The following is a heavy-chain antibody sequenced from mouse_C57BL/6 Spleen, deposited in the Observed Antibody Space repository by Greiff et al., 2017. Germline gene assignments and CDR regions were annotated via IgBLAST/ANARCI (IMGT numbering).Heavy chain of an antibody. V-gene: IGHV5-16*01. CDR1: GFTFSDYY. CDR2: ITYDGSST. J-gene: IGHJ4*01. Sequence: EVKVVESEGGLVQPGSSMKLSCTASGFTFSDYYMAWVRQVPEKGLEWVANITYDGSSTYYLDSLKSRFIISRDNAKNILYLQMSSLKSEDTATYYCARDGDDGYYFMDYWGQGTSVTVSS. CDR3: ARDGDDGYYFMDY. D-gene: IGHD2-3*01.